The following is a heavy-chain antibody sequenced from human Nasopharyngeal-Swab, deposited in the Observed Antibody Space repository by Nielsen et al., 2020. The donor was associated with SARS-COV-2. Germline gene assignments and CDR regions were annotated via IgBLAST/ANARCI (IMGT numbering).Heavy chain of an antibody. CDR1: GFTFSNAW. J-gene: IGHJ6*03. CDR2: IKSKTDGGTK. CDR3: TTDSKRLRQWLVLDYYYMDV. V-gene: IGHV3-15*01. Sequence: GESLKISCAASGFTFSNAWMSWVRQAPGKGLEWVGRIKSKTDGGTKDYAAPVKGRFTISRDDSKHTLYLQMNSLKTEDTAVYYCTTDSKRLRQWLVLDYYYMDVWGKGTTVTVSS. D-gene: IGHD6-19*01.